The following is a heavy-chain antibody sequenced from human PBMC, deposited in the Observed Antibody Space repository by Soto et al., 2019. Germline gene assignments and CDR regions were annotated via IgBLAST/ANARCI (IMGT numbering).Heavy chain of an antibody. CDR2: INQDGMTT. Sequence: EVQLVESGGGLVQPGGSLRLSCAGSGFMFSGYWMTWVRQAPGKGLEWVANINQDGMTTHYADSVTGRFTISRDNAKNGLDVVMDGLGAEETAVYCWGRGRWPDSDNNVYGALDIWGEGTRVTVSS. CDR1: GFMFSGYW. CDR3: GRGRWPDSDNNVYGALDI. V-gene: IGHV3-7*05. D-gene: IGHD3-10*01. J-gene: IGHJ3*02.